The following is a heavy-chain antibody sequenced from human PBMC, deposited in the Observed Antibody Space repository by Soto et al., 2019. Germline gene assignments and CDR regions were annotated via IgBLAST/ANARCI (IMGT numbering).Heavy chain of an antibody. D-gene: IGHD5-12*01. CDR3: AKLRGYSGYDLPRSVNYYYGMDV. J-gene: IGHJ6*02. CDR2: ISYDGSNK. CDR1: GFTFSSYG. V-gene: IGHV3-30*18. Sequence: PGGSLRLSCAASGFTFSSYGMHWVRQAPGKGLEWVAVISYDGSNKYYADSVKGRFTISRDNSKNTLYLQMNSLRAEDTAVYYCAKLRGYSGYDLPRSVNYYYGMDVWGQGTTVTVSS.